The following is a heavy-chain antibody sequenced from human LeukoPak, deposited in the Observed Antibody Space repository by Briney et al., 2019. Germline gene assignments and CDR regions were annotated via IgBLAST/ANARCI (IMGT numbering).Heavy chain of an antibody. J-gene: IGHJ3*02. CDR2: IYPGDSDT. Sequence: GESLKISCKGSGYRFTDYWIGWVRQMPGKGLEWMGIIYPGDSDTRYSPSFQGQVTISADKSISTAYLQWSSLKASDTAMYYCARPPDSSGYYAFDIWGQGTMVTVSS. CDR1: GYRFTDYW. CDR3: ARPPDSSGYYAFDI. V-gene: IGHV5-51*01. D-gene: IGHD3-22*01.